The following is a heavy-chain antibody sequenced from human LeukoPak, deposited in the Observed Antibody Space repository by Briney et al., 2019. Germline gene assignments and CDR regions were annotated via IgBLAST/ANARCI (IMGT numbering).Heavy chain of an antibody. D-gene: IGHD2-21*02. Sequence: GQSLKISCKGSGYTFTSYWIGWVRQIPGKGLEWMGIIYPGDSDTRYSPSFQGQVTIPADRPISTAYLHWRSLKASDTARYTFASAYCGGDCSGTVFQNGGQGTLVTVSS. V-gene: IGHV5-51*04. CDR3: ASAYCGGDCSGTVFQN. CDR2: IYPGDSDT. CDR1: GYTFTSYW. J-gene: IGHJ1*01.